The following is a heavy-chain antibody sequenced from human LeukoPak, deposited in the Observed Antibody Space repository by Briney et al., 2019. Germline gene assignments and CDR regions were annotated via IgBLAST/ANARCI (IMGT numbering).Heavy chain of an antibody. Sequence: GASVKASCKASGGTFSSYAISWVRQAPGQGLEWMGRIIPILGIANYAQKFQGRVTITADKSTSTAYMELSSLRSEDTAVYYCAGSAIAVAGTVDCWGQGTLVTVSS. CDR1: GGTFSSYA. CDR3: AGSAIAVAGTVDC. V-gene: IGHV1-69*04. D-gene: IGHD6-19*01. J-gene: IGHJ4*02. CDR2: IIPILGIA.